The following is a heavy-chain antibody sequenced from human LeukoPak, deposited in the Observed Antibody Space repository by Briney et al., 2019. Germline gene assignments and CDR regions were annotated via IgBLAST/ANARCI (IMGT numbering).Heavy chain of an antibody. Sequence: SETLSLTCAVYGGSFSNYYWSWIRQPPGKGLEWIGYIYYSGSTNYNPSLKSRVTISVDTSKNQFSLKLSSVTAADTAVYYCARGTEYQLPLLDYWGQGTLVTVSS. D-gene: IGHD2-2*01. CDR1: GGSFSNYY. V-gene: IGHV4-59*08. J-gene: IGHJ4*02. CDR2: IYYSGST. CDR3: ARGTEYQLPLLDY.